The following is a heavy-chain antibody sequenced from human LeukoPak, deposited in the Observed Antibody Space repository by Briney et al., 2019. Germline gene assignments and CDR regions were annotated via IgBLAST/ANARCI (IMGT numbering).Heavy chain of an antibody. CDR2: ISGSGGST. J-gene: IGHJ6*03. CDR3: AKENSSGYYYLSYYYYYMDV. V-gene: IGHV3-23*01. D-gene: IGHD3-22*01. CDR1: GFTFSSYG. Sequence: AGGSLRLSCAASGFTFSSYGMSWVRQAPGKGLEWVSAISGSGGSTYYADSVKGRFTISRDNSKNTLYLQMNSLRAEDTAVYYCAKENSSGYYYLSYYYYYMDVWGKGTTVTISS.